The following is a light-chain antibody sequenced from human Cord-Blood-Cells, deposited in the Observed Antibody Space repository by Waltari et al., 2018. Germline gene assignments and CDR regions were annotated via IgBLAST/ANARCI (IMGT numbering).Light chain of an antibody. CDR2: WAS. J-gene: IGKJ1*01. V-gene: IGKV4-1*01. Sequence: DIVMTQSPDSLAVSLGERATINCKSSQSVLYSSNNKNYLAWYQQKPGQPPKLLIYWASTRESGVPDRFSSSGSGTDFTLTISSLQAEDVAVYYCQQYYSTPTWTFGQGTKVEIK. CDR1: QSVLYSSNNKNY. CDR3: QQYYSTPTWT.